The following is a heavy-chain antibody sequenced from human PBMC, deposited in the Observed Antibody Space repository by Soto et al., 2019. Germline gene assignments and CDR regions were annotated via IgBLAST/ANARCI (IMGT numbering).Heavy chain of an antibody. J-gene: IGHJ4*02. CDR1: GFTFSNYA. Sequence: GGSLRLSCAASGFTFSNYAMIWVRQAPGKALEWVSSINIVGGNTNYADSVRGRFTMSRDDSKNTVFLQMNSLRAEDTAIYYSTKNYYFDSWGQGTLVTVSS. CDR2: INIVGGNT. CDR3: TKNYYFDS. V-gene: IGHV3-23*01.